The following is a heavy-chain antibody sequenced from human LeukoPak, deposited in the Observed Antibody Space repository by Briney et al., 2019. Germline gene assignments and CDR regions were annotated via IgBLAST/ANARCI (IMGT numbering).Heavy chain of an antibody. CDR3: AKDARRTNGWYYFDY. J-gene: IGHJ4*02. CDR1: GFTFSSFG. D-gene: IGHD6-19*01. V-gene: IGHV3-23*01. CDR2: ISDSGSLT. Sequence: GGSLRLSCAASGFTFSSFGMSWVRQAPGKGLEWVSVISDSGSLTYYADSVKGRFTISRDNSKKTLFLQLNSLRAEDTAVYYCAKDARRTNGWYYFDYWGQGALVTVSS.